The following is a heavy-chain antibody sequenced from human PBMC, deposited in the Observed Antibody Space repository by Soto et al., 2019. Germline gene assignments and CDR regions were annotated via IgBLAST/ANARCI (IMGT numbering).Heavy chain of an antibody. CDR2: FSSGGGGT. CDR1: GFTFSNYA. Sequence: PGGSLRLSCTASGFTFSNYAISWVRQALGKGLEWVSTFSSGGGGTYYADSVKGRFTISRDNSKNTLSLQMNSLRAEDTAVYYCTKANRYCSGANCFTFDYWGLGTLVTVSS. D-gene: IGHD2-15*01. J-gene: IGHJ4*02. V-gene: IGHV3-23*01. CDR3: TKANRYCSGANCFTFDY.